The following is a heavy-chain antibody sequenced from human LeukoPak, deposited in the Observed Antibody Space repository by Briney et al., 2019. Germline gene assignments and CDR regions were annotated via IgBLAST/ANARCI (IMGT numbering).Heavy chain of an antibody. CDR1: GGSISSYY. J-gene: IGHJ4*02. CDR2: IYYSGST. D-gene: IGHD6-6*01. V-gene: IGHV4-59*01. Sequence: SETLSLTCTVSGGSISSYYWSWIRQPPGKGLEWIGYIYYSGSTNYNPSLKSRVTISVDTFKNQFSLKLSSVTAADTAVYYCARHGRAARPGLFDYWGQGTLVTVSP. CDR3: ARHGRAARPGLFDY.